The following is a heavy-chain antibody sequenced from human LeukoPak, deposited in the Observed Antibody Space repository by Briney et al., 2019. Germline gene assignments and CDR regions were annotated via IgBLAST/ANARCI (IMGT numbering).Heavy chain of an antibody. J-gene: IGHJ5*02. Sequence: PSETLSLTCAVYGGSFSGYYWSWIRQPPGKGLEWIGEINHSGSTNYNPSLKSRVTISVDTSKNQFSLKLSSVTAADTAVYYCARRDIVVVPVAIGFDPWGEGTLVTVSS. CDR1: GGSFSGYY. CDR2: INHSGST. CDR3: ARRDIVVVPVAIGFDP. D-gene: IGHD2-2*01. V-gene: IGHV4-34*01.